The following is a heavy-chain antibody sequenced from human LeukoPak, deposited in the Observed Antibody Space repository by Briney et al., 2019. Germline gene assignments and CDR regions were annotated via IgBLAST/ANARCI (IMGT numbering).Heavy chain of an antibody. CDR2: IYYSGST. J-gene: IGHJ4*02. CDR1: GGSISSSSYY. V-gene: IGHV4-39*01. D-gene: IGHD6-13*01. Sequence: SETLSLTCTVSGGSISSSSYYWGWIRQPPGKGLEWIGTIYYSGSTYYNPSLKSRVTISVDTSKNQFSLKLSSVTAADTAVYYCARRGMAAAGFFDYWGQGTLVTVSS. CDR3: ARRGMAAAGFFDY.